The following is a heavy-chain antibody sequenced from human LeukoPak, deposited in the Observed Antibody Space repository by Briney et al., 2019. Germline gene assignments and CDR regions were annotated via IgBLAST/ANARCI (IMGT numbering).Heavy chain of an antibody. V-gene: IGHV3-11*04. D-gene: IGHD2-2*01. J-gene: IGHJ4*02. CDR1: GFTFSDYY. Sequence: GGSLRLSCAASGFTFSDYYMSWIRQAPGKGLEWVSYISSSGSTIYYADSVKGRSTIPRDNPKNSLYLQMNSLRAEDTAVYYCANWGTVVPAVWGQGTLVTVSS. CDR3: ANWGTVVPAV. CDR2: ISSSGSTI.